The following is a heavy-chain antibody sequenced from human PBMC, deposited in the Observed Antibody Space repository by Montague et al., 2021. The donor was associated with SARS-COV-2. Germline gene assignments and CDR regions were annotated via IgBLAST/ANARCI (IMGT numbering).Heavy chain of an antibody. CDR3: ARKMDSSLDV. CDR1: GASLSSDSLS. CDR2: TYYGSKWYN. Sequence: ASPGASLSSDSLSWHWIRQSPSRGLEWLASTYYGSKWYNDSAPSVSGRATVKPDTSRNQFSLHLDSVTPEDTALYFCARKMDSSLDVWGKGTMVIVSS. D-gene: IGHD2-2*03. J-gene: IGHJ3*01. V-gene: IGHV6-1*01.